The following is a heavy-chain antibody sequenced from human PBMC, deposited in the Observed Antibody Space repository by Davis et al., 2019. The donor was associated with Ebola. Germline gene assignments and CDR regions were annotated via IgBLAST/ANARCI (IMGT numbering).Heavy chain of an antibody. CDR1: GFTFSSYG. CDR2: IWFDGRNA. Sequence: PGGSLRLSCAASGFTFSSYGMHWVRQTPGKGLEWVAFIWFDGRNAHYIDSVKGRFTISRDNSKNTLYLQMNSLRPEDTSIYYCTKDPGGHTGESDYWGQGTLVTVSS. J-gene: IGHJ4*02. CDR3: TKDPGGHTGESDY. V-gene: IGHV3-30*02. D-gene: IGHD2-8*02.